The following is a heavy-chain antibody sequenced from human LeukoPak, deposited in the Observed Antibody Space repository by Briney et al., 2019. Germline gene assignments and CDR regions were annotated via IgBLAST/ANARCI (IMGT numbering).Heavy chain of an antibody. CDR1: GYTFTGYY. Sequence: ASLKLSCKASGYTFTGYYMHWVRQAPGQGLEWMGWINPNSGGTNYAQKFQGRVTMTRDTANSTAYMELSRLRSDDTAVYYCARDRYDSSAYGFGCFDYWGQGSLVTASS. J-gene: IGHJ4*02. CDR2: INPNSGGT. D-gene: IGHD3-22*01. CDR3: ARDRYDSSAYGFGCFDY. V-gene: IGHV1-2*02.